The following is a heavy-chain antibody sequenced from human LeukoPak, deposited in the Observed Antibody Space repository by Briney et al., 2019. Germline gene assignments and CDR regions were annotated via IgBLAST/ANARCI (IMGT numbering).Heavy chain of an antibody. V-gene: IGHV4-31*03. J-gene: IGHJ6*03. Sequence: PSQTLSFTCTVSGGSISSGGYYWSWIRQHPGKGLEWIGYIYYSGSTYYNPSLKSRLTLSLDTSKNQFSLKLSSVTAADTAVYYCAKAVRHQQLVMDVWGKGTTVTVSS. CDR1: GGSISSGGYY. D-gene: IGHD6-13*01. CDR2: IYYSGST. CDR3: AKAVRHQQLVMDV.